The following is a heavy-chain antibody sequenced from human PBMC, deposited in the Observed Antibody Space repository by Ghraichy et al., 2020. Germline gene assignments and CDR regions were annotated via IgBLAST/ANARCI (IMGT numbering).Heavy chain of an antibody. CDR2: ISSNGGST. CDR3: ARGIAAAGNNWFDP. J-gene: IGHJ5*02. Sequence: GGSLRLSCAASGFTFSSYAMHWVRQAPGKGLEYVSAISSNGGSTYYANSVKGRFTISRDNSKNTLYLQMGSLRAEDMAVYYCARGIAAAGNNWFDPWGQGTLVIVSS. CDR1: GFTFSSYA. V-gene: IGHV3-64*01. D-gene: IGHD6-13*01.